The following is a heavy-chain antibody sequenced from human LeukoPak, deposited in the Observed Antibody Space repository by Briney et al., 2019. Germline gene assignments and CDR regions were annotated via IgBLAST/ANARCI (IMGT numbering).Heavy chain of an antibody. CDR3: ARGQGL. J-gene: IGHJ4*02. V-gene: IGHV3-23*03. CDR1: RFTFSSYG. Sequence: GGSLRLSCAASRFTFSSYGMAWVRQAPGKGLEWVSIIYTGGTTYYADSVKGRFTISRDNSRNTLYLQMNSLRAEDTAVYYCARGQGLWGQGTLVTVSS. CDR2: IYTGGTT.